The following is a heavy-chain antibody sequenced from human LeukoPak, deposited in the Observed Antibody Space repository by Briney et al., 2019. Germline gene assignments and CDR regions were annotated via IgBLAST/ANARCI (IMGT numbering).Heavy chain of an antibody. CDR3: VRIPNSAGFPNWFDP. J-gene: IGHJ5*02. CDR2: ISSSNGYI. CDR1: GFTFSDYY. V-gene: IGHV3-11*06. D-gene: IGHD6-19*01. Sequence: GGSMRLSCAASGFTFSDYYMSWIRQAPGKGLEWISSISSSNGYIYYADSVKGRFTISRDNAKNSLYLQMNSLGAEDTAVYYCVRIPNSAGFPNWFDPWGQGTLVTVSS.